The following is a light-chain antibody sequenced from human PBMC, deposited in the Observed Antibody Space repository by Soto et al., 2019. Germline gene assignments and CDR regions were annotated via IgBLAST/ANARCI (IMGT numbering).Light chain of an antibody. CDR3: QSYDSSLSGPYV. V-gene: IGLV1-40*01. J-gene: IGLJ1*01. CDR1: SSNIGAGYD. CDR2: GNS. Sequence: QSVLTQPPSVSVAPGQRVTVSCTGSSSNIGAGYDVHWYQQLPGTAPKLLIYGNSNRPSGVPDRFSGFKSGTSASLAITGLQAEDEADYYCQSYDSSLSGPYVFGTGTKVTVL.